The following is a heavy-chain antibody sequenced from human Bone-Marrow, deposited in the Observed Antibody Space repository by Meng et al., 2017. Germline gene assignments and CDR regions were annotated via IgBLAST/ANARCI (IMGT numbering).Heavy chain of an antibody. CDR3: ARGGGLLWFGEPFDY. CDR1: GFTFSSYA. J-gene: IGHJ4*02. CDR2: ISYDGSNK. Sequence: GESLKISCAASGFTFSSYAMHWVRQAPGKGLEWVAVISYDGSNKYYADSVKGRFTISRDNSKNTLYLQMNSLRAEDTAVYYCARGGGLLWFGEPFDYWGQGTLVTVSS. D-gene: IGHD3-10*01. V-gene: IGHV3-30*01.